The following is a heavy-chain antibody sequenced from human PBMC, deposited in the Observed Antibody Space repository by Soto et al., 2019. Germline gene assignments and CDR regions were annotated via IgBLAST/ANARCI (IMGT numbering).Heavy chain of an antibody. CDR3: ARGNYDLWSGSERKAFYF. Sequence: QLQLQEYGSGLVKPSQTLSLTCAVSGGSISSGGYSWSWIRQPPGKGLEWIGYIYHSGSTYYNPSLKSRVTISVDRSKNQFSLKLSSVTAADTSVYYCARGNYDLWSGSERKAFYFLGQGTMVTVSS. D-gene: IGHD3-3*01. CDR1: GGSISSGGYS. CDR2: IYHSGST. V-gene: IGHV4-30-2*01. J-gene: IGHJ3*01.